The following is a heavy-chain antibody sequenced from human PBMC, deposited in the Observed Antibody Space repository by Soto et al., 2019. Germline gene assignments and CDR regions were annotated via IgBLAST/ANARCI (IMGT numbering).Heavy chain of an antibody. CDR1: GFTFSSYA. V-gene: IGHV3-23*01. CDR2: ISNSGDET. Sequence: PGGSLRLSCATSGFTFSSYAMSWVRQAPGKGLEWVSAISNSGDETDYAASVKGRFTVSRDNSRNTLYLQMNSLRAEDTAVYYCVQAPRPHLDYLLGSVYWGQGTLVTVSS. J-gene: IGHJ4*02. CDR3: VQAPRPHLDYLLGSVY. D-gene: IGHD3-9*01.